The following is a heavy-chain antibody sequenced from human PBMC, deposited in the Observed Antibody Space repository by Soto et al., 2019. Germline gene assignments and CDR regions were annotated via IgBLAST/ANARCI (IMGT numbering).Heavy chain of an antibody. CDR1: GGSISSYY. J-gene: IGHJ6*04. D-gene: IGHD3-9*01. CDR3: AGEPNSHWRNLNV. V-gene: IGHV4-59*01. Sequence: SETLSLTCTVSGGSISSYYWSWIRQPPGKGLEWIGYIYYSGSTNYNPSLKSRVTISVDTSKNQFSLKLSSVTAADTAVYYCAGEPNSHWRNLNVWGKGTRVASSS. CDR2: IYYSGST.